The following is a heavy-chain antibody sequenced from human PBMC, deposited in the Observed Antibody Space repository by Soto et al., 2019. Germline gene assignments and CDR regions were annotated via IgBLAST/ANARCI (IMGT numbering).Heavy chain of an antibody. Sequence: GASVKVSCKASGYTFTSYALHWVRQAPGQRLEWMGWINAGNGDTKYSHKFQGRVAISRDTSATSAYMEVSSLRSEDTAVYFCARELYDFGSGLSFGRGNFDYWGQGTPVTVSS. CDR3: ARELYDFGSGLSFGRGNFDY. J-gene: IGHJ4*02. V-gene: IGHV1-3*01. CDR2: INAGNGDT. D-gene: IGHD3-3*01. CDR1: GYTFTSYA.